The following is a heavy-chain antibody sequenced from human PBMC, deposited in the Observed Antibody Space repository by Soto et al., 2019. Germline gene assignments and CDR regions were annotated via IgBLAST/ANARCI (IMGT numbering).Heavy chain of an antibody. Sequence: ASVKVSCKASGYSFTIYAMHWVRQAPGQRLEWMGWINAGNGTTSYADSVKGRFTISRDNAKNTLYLQMNSLRAEDTAVYYCARVTPGYSYVNYWGQGTLVTVSS. J-gene: IGHJ4*02. CDR1: GYSFTIYA. D-gene: IGHD5-18*01. V-gene: IGHV1-3*01. CDR2: INAGNGTT. CDR3: ARVTPGYSYVNY.